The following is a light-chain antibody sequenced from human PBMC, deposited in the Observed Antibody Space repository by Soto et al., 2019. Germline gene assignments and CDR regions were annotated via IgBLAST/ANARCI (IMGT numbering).Light chain of an antibody. J-gene: IGKJ2*01. Sequence: EVVLTQSPATLSVSPGERATLSCRAGQSVNNKLAWYQQTPGQPPRLLIYDASTRATRVPVRFSGSGSGTAFTLTIGSLQSEDFAVYYCQPYNHWPTFGQGTNLEIK. CDR3: QPYNHWPT. CDR2: DAS. CDR1: QSVNNK. V-gene: IGKV3-15*01.